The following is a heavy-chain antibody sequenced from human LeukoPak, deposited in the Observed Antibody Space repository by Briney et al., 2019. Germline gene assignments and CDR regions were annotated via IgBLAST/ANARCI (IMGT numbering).Heavy chain of an antibody. D-gene: IGHD3-22*01. J-gene: IGHJ3*02. Sequence: GRSLRLSCAASGFTFDDYAMHWVRQAPGKGLEWVSGISWNSGSIGYADSVKGRFTISRDNAKNSLYLQMNSLRAEDMALYYCAKDFHPITMRISGSRAFDIWGQGTVVTVSS. CDR1: GFTFDDYA. CDR2: ISWNSGSI. CDR3: AKDFHPITMRISGSRAFDI. V-gene: IGHV3-9*03.